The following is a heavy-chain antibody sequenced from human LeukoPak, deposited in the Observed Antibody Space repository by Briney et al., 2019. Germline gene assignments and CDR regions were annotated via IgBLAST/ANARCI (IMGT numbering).Heavy chain of an antibody. CDR3: ATTLYSGIYGDAFDV. CDR2: IYSGDSET. Sequence: GESPKISCQGSGYRFTTYWIGWVRQMPGKGLEWMGIIYSGDSETRYSPSFQGQVIISVDKSITTAYLQWTSLKASDTAKYYCATTLYSGIYGDAFDVWGQGIMVTVSS. CDR1: GYRFTTYW. D-gene: IGHD1-26*01. V-gene: IGHV5-51*01. J-gene: IGHJ3*01.